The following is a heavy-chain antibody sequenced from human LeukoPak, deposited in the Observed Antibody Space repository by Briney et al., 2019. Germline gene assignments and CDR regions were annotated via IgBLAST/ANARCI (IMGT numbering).Heavy chain of an antibody. CDR3: AKDLVSPRRVGSSEKLDY. D-gene: IGHD3-10*01. V-gene: IGHV3-23*01. CDR2: ILSGGETT. J-gene: IGHJ4*02. CDR1: GFALKSYS. Sequence: GGSLRLSCAGSGFALKSYSLTWVRQAPGKGLEWVSAILSGGETTSYADSVRGRFTISRDNSKNTLYLEMNSLRAEDTAIYYCAKDLVSPRRVGSSEKLDYWGQGTLVTVSS.